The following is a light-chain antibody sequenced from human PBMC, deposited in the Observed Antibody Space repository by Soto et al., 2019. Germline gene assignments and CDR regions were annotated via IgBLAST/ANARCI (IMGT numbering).Light chain of an antibody. V-gene: IGKV1-5*01. J-gene: IGKJ1*01. CDR1: QTISRW. CDR3: QQYKSFWT. Sequence: DIQLTQTPSTLSASVGDEVTITCRASQTISRWLAWYQQKPGRAPKLLIYDASTLESGVPSRFSGSGSETEFTLTISSLQPDDFATYYCQQYKSFWTFGQGTKVDIK. CDR2: DAS.